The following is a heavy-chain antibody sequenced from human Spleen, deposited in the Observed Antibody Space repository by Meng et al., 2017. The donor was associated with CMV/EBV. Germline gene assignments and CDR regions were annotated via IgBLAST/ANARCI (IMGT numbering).Heavy chain of an antibody. CDR3: ARASSYYYDISGYYTFGDAFDI. J-gene: IGHJ3*02. D-gene: IGHD3-22*01. CDR2: INSDGSST. CDR1: GFTFSSYW. V-gene: IGHV3-74*01. Sequence: GGSLRLSCAASGFTFSSYWMHWVRQAPGKGLVWVSRINSDGSSTSYADSVKGRFTISRDNAKNTLYLQMNSLRAEDTAVYYCARASSYYYDISGYYTFGDAFDIWGQGAMVTVSS.